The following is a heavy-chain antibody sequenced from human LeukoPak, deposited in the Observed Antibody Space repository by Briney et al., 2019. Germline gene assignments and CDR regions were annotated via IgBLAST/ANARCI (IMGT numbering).Heavy chain of an antibody. CDR2: MNPNSGGT. J-gene: IGHJ4*02. CDR1: GYTFTSYD. Sequence: ASVKVSCKASGYTFTSYDINWVRQATGQGLEWMGWMNPNSGGTNYAQKFQGRVTMTRDTSISTAYMELSRLRSDDTAVYYCAREMVRGVIRRQNFDYWGQGTLVTVSS. CDR3: AREMVRGVIRRQNFDY. D-gene: IGHD3-10*01. V-gene: IGHV1-2*02.